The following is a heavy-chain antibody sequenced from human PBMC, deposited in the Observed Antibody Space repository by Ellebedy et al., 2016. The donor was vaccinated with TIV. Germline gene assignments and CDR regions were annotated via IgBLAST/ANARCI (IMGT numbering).Heavy chain of an antibody. D-gene: IGHD2-15*01. J-gene: IGHJ3*01. Sequence: AASVKVSCKASGYSFSDYYLHWVRQAPGQGLEWMGWINPNSGAVNYAQNFQGRVSMPRDTSIDTVYMYLSGLTSDDTAMYYCARARYCSGGSCYSGGNAFDVWGQGTVVTVS. CDR1: GYSFSDYY. CDR2: INPNSGAV. V-gene: IGHV1-2*02. CDR3: ARARYCSGGSCYSGGNAFDV.